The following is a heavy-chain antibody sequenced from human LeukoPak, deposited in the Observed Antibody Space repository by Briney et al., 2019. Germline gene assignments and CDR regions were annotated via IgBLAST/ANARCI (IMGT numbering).Heavy chain of an antibody. CDR3: ARGQRSYFRAVDQ. Sequence: SETLSLTCTVSVRSISTYYWSWIRQPPGKGLEWIGYIYYSGSTKYNPSLKSRITTLVDTSKNQFSLKLTSVTAADTAVYYCARGQRSYFRAVDQWGQGTLATVSS. V-gene: IGHV4-59*01. CDR2: IYYSGST. CDR1: VRSISTYY. D-gene: IGHD1-26*01. J-gene: IGHJ4*02.